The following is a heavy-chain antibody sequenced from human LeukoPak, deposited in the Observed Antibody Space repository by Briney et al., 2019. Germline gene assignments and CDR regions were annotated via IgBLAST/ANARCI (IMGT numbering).Heavy chain of an antibody. CDR3: AKEKNSYSSSSGQGY. D-gene: IGHD6-6*01. Sequence: GGSLRLSCAASAFTFSNYTMHWVRQAPGKGLEWVAVISYDGSNKYYADSVKGRLTISRDNSKNTLYLQMTSLRGDDTAVYYCAKEKNSYSSSSGQGYWGQGTLVTVSS. CDR2: ISYDGSNK. CDR1: AFTFSNYT. J-gene: IGHJ4*02. V-gene: IGHV3-30*04.